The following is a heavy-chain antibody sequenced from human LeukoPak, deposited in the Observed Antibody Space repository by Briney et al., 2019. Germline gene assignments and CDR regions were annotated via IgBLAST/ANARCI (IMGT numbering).Heavy chain of an antibody. CDR2: IYYSGST. Sequence: SETLSLTCTVSGGSLSSYYWSWIRQPPGKGLEWIGYIYYSGSTYYNPSLKSRVTFSVDTSKNQFSLKLSFVTAADTAVYYCARGEDHDILTGYQPYWHFDPWGRGTLVTVSS. CDR3: ARGEDHDILTGYQPYWHFDP. CDR1: GGSLSSYY. J-gene: IGHJ2*01. V-gene: IGHV4-59*01. D-gene: IGHD3-9*01.